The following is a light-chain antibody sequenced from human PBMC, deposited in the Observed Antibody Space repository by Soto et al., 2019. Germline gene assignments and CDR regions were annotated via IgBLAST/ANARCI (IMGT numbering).Light chain of an antibody. CDR3: LSYTTSDTFL. V-gene: IGLV2-14*03. J-gene: IGLJ2*01. Sequence: QSVLTQPASVSGSPGQSITISCSGTSGDVGAYNYVSWYQQHPGKVPKLIIYEVSIRPSGVSDRFSGSKSANTASLTISGLRAEDEADYYCLSYTTSDTFLFGGGTKLTVL. CDR1: SGDVGAYNY. CDR2: EVS.